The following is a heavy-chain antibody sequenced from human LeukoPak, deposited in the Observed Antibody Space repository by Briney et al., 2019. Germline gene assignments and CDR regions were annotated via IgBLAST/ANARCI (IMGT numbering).Heavy chain of an antibody. Sequence: GGSLRLSCAASGFNFSSFAMTWVRQVPGKGLEWVSSISRSGSNTFYVDSVKGRFIISRDNSKNTLYLQMFSLRAEDTAVYYCASRYIYGDFGRLDAFDLWGQGTIVTVSS. V-gene: IGHV3-23*01. CDR1: GFNFSSFA. J-gene: IGHJ3*01. D-gene: IGHD4-17*01. CDR2: ISRSGSNT. CDR3: ASRYIYGDFGRLDAFDL.